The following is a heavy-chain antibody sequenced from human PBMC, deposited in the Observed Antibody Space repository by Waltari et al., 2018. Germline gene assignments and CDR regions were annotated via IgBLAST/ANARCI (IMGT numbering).Heavy chain of an antibody. J-gene: IGHJ5*02. D-gene: IGHD5-12*01. CDR1: GCSISSGGFY. Sequence: QLQLQESGPGLVKPSETLSLTCTVSGCSISSGGFYWGWIRQSPGTGLEWIGSIYYNGITDYNPVLKSRVTISGDTSKNQFSLRLSSVTAADTAVYYCVRHWKKSGYRFDPWGQGILVTVSS. CDR3: VRHWKKSGYRFDP. CDR2: IYYNGIT. V-gene: IGHV4-39*01.